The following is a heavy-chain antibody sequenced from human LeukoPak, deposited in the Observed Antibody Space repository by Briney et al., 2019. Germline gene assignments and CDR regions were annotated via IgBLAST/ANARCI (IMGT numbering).Heavy chain of an antibody. V-gene: IGHV3-33*01. CDR3: VRGVGVSRFNYLDS. CDR2: IWYDASNK. Sequence: AGGSLRLSCAASGXTFSSFGVHWVRQAPGKGLEWVAVIWYDASNKYYADSVKGRFTISRDNSKNTLYLQMNSLRDDDTAVYYCVRGVGVSRFNYLDSWGQGTLVIVSS. CDR1: GXTFSSFG. D-gene: IGHD6-13*01. J-gene: IGHJ4*02.